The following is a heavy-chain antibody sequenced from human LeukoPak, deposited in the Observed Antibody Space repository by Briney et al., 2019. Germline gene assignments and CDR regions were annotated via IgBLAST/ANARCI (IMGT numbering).Heavy chain of an antibody. J-gene: IGHJ6*02. CDR1: GFTFSSYG. CDR3: AKRANWDWGKYYYYYGMDV. CDR2: ISYDGSNK. D-gene: IGHD3-16*01. V-gene: IGHV3-30*18. Sequence: GGSLRLSCAASGFTFSSYGMHWVRQAPGKGLEWVAVISYDGSNKYYADSVKGRFTISRDNSKNTLYLQMNSLRAEDTAVYYCAKRANWDWGKYYYYYGMDVWGQGTTVTVSS.